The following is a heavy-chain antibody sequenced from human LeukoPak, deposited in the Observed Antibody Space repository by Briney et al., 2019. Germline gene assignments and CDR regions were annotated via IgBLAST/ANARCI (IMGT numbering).Heavy chain of an antibody. CDR2: ISAYNGNT. D-gene: IGHD6-13*01. CDR3: ARGYSSSWYDTSRLDY. CDR1: GYTFTSYG. Sequence: ASVKVSCKASGYTFTSYGISWVRQAPGQGLEWMGWISAYNGNTNYAQKLQGRVTMTTDTSTSTAYMELRSLRSDDTAVYYCARGYSSSWYDTSRLDYWGQGTLVTVSS. J-gene: IGHJ4*02. V-gene: IGHV1-18*01.